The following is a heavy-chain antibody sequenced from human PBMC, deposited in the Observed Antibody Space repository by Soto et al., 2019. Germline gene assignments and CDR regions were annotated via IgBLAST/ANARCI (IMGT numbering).Heavy chain of an antibody. V-gene: IGHV1-69*02. CDR1: GGTFSSYT. CDR3: ASKSDYSNYLDYFDY. Sequence: SVQVSCKASGGTFSSYTISWVRQAPGQGLEWMGRIIPILGIANYAQKFQGRVTITADKSTSTAYMELSSLRSEDTAVYYCASKSDYSNYLDYFDYWGQGTLVTVSS. CDR2: IIPILGIA. D-gene: IGHD4-4*01. J-gene: IGHJ4*02.